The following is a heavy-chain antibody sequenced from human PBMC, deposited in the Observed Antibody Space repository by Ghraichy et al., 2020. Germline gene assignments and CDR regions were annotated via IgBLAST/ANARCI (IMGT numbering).Heavy chain of an antibody. CDR1: GFTVSTYY. CDR3: ASGQYTSSSFDY. D-gene: IGHD6-6*01. CDR2: VYTGGST. V-gene: IGHV3-53*04. Sequence: GESLNISCAASGFTVSTYYMSWVRQAPGKGLEWVSVVYTGGSTFYADSVKGRFTISRHNSKNTLYLQMNSLRAEDTAVYFCASGQYTSSSFDYWGQGTLVTVSS. J-gene: IGHJ4*02.